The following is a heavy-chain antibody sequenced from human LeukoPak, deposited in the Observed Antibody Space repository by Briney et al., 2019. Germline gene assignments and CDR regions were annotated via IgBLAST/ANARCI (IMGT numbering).Heavy chain of an antibody. J-gene: IGHJ4*02. CDR2: INPNSGGT. CDR1: GYTFTNYG. Sequence: ASVKVSCKASGYTFTNYGISWVRQAPGQGLEWMGWINPNSGGTNYAQKFQGRVTMTRDTSISTAYMELSRLRSDDTAVYYCARGQEQWLVLTRSHFDYWGQGTLVTVSS. D-gene: IGHD6-19*01. V-gene: IGHV1-2*02. CDR3: ARGQEQWLVLTRSHFDY.